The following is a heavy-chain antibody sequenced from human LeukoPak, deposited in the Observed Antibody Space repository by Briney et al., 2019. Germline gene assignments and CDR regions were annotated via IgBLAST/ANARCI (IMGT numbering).Heavy chain of an antibody. J-gene: IGHJ6*02. CDR2: ISWNSGSI. CDR1: GFTFDDYA. V-gene: IGHV3-9*01. Sequence: GGSLRLFCAASGFTFDDYAMHWVRQAPGKGLEWVSGISWNSGSIGYADSVKSRFTISRDNAKNYLYLQMNSLRAEDTALYYCAKDMRANYYYGMDVWGQGTTVTVSS. CDR3: AKDMRANYYYGMDV.